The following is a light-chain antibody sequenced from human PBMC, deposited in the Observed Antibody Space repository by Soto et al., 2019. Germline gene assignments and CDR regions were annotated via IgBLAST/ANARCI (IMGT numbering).Light chain of an antibody. J-gene: IGKJ2*01. CDR1: QGISSA. V-gene: IGKV1D-13*01. Sequence: AIQLTQSPSSLSASVGDRVTISCRASQGISSALAWYQRKPGKPPRLLIYDASSLHSGVPSRFSGSGSGTDFTRTISSLQPEDFGSYYCQHVSDYPRAFGQGTMLDIK. CDR3: QHVSDYPRA. CDR2: DAS.